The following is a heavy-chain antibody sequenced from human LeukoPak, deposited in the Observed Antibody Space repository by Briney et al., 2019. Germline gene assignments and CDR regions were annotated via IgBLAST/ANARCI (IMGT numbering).Heavy chain of an antibody. CDR2: ISAYNGNT. D-gene: IGHD6-19*01. V-gene: IGHV1-18*01. CDR3: ARVGRGTAGDYYYYYYMDV. Sequence: ASVKVSCKASGYTFTSYGISWVRQAPGQGLEWMGWISAYNGNTNYAQKLQGRVTMTTDTSTSTAYMELRSLRSDDTAVYYCARVGRGTAGDYYYYYYMDVWGKGTTVTASS. CDR1: GYTFTSYG. J-gene: IGHJ6*03.